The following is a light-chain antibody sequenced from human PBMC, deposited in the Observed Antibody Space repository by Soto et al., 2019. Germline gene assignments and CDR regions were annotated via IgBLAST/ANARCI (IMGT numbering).Light chain of an antibody. V-gene: IGKV1-5*03. Sequence: EIQLTQYPSSLSAQVGDRVTITCRARQSISSWLAWYQQKPGRATKLLIYKASSLESGVASRFSGSGSGTEFTLTISILQPDDFATYYCQQYNSQWTFGQGTKVDIK. CDR3: QQYNSQWT. CDR1: QSISSW. CDR2: KAS. J-gene: IGKJ1*01.